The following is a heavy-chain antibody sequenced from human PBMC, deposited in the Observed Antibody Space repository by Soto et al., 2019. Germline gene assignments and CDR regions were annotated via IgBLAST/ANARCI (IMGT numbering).Heavy chain of an antibody. D-gene: IGHD2-2*01. J-gene: IGHJ4*02. CDR3: ANAPAIVLVPAAMGGDY. V-gene: IGHV3-30*18. CDR1: GFTFSSYG. Sequence: GGSLRLSCAASGFTFSSYGMHWVRRAPGKGLEWVAVISYDGSNKYYADSVKGRFTISRDNSKNTLYLQMNSLRAEDTAVYYCANAPAIVLVPAAMGGDYWGQGTLVTVSS. CDR2: ISYDGSNK.